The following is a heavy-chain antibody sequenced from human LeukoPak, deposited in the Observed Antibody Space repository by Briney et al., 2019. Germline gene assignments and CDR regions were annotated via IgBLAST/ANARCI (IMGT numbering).Heavy chain of an antibody. J-gene: IGHJ3*02. D-gene: IGHD2-21*02. V-gene: IGHV3-7*02. Sequence: GGSLRLSCAASGFIFSNFWMSWVRQAPGKGLELVANIKQDPTEKYYVDSVKGRFIISRDNAKNSLYLQMNSLRAEDTAVYYCASRNQYCGGDCFWAFDIWGRGTMVTVSS. CDR2: IKQDPTEK. CDR1: GFIFSNFW. CDR3: ASRNQYCGGDCFWAFDI.